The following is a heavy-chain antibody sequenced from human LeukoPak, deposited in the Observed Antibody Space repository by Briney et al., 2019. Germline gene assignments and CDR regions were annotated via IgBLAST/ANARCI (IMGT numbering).Heavy chain of an antibody. CDR1: GYTFTGYY. J-gene: IGHJ3*02. V-gene: IGHV1-2*02. D-gene: IGHD2-2*01. Sequence: ASVKVSCKASGYTFTGYYMHWVRQAPGQGLEWMGWINPNSGVTNYAQKFQGRVTMTRYTSISTAYMELSRLRSDDTAVYYCAREGCSSTSCYAHDAFDIWGQGTMVTVSS. CDR3: AREGCSSTSCYAHDAFDI. CDR2: INPNSGVT.